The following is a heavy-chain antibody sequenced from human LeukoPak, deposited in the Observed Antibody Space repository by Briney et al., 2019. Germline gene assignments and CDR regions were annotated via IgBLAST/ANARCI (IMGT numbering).Heavy chain of an antibody. CDR3: ARAPPTAGLTTIGVGSDY. V-gene: IGHV3-48*02. CDR2: ISGSSETI. J-gene: IGHJ4*02. D-gene: IGHD4-11*01. CDR1: GFTFSTYS. Sequence: GGSLRLSCAASGFTFSTYSGNWVRQAPGKGLEWVSYISGSSETIYYADSVKGRFTISRDNAKNSLYLQMNSPRDEDTAVYYCARAPPTAGLTTIGVGSDYWGQGTLVTVSS.